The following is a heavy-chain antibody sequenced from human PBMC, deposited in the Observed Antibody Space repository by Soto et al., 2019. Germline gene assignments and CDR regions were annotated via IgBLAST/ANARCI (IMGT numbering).Heavy chain of an antibody. D-gene: IGHD2-15*01. V-gene: IGHV1-18*01. CDR1: GYTFTSYG. CDR2: ISAYNGNT. Sequence: ASVKVSCKASGYTFTSYGISWGRQAPGQGLDGMGWISAYNGNTKYAQDLQGRVTITTDTSTSTAYMELRSLRSHDTAVYYCARFSGGSYNTYYFYYGMDVWGQGTPVTVSS. CDR3: ARFSGGSYNTYYFYYGMDV. J-gene: IGHJ6*02.